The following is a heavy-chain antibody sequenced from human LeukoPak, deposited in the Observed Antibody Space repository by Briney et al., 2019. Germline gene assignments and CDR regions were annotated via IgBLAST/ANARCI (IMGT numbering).Heavy chain of an antibody. D-gene: IGHD3-10*01. V-gene: IGHV3-23*01. Sequence: GGSLRLSCAASGFTFSNYAMSWVRQAPGKGLEWVSGTSGGGGDTSYADSVKGRFTISRDNSKNTLYLHMNTLRAEDTAVYYCAKDTRYGSETFGAFDIWGQGTMITVSS. CDR2: TSGGGGDT. CDR3: AKDTRYGSETFGAFDI. CDR1: GFTFSNYA. J-gene: IGHJ3*02.